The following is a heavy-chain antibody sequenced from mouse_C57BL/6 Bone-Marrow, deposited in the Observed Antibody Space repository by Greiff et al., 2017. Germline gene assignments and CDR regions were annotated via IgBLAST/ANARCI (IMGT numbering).Heavy chain of an antibody. CDR2: IYPGNSDT. J-gene: IGHJ2*01. D-gene: IGHD1-1*01. V-gene: IGHV1-5*01. CDR1: GYTFTSYW. Sequence: VQLQQSGTVLARPGASVKMSCKTSGYTFTSYWMHWVKQRPGQGLEWIGAIYPGNSDTSYNQKFKGKAKLTAVTSASTAYMELSSLTNEDSAVYYCTSHRITTVVVPFDYWGQGTTLTVSS. CDR3: TSHRITTVVVPFDY.